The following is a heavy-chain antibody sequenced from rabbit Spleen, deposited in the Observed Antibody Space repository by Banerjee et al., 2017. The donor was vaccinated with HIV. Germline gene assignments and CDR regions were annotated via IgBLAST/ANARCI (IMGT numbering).Heavy chain of an antibody. D-gene: IGHD5-1*01. CDR1: GFSFSGSGY. CDR2: IDAVGSGST. CDR3: ARNSDSVGGAFDL. Sequence: QEQLVESGGGLVQPEGSLTLTCTASGFSFSGSGYMCWVRQAPGKGLEWIGCIDAVGSGSTYYATWAKGRFTISRTSSTTVTLQMTSLTAADTATYFCARNSDSVGGAFDLWGPGTLVTVS. J-gene: IGHJ2*01. V-gene: IGHV1S45*01.